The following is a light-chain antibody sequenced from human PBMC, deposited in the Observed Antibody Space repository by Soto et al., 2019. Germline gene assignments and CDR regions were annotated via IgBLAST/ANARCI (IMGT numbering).Light chain of an antibody. CDR1: SGHSSYT. CDR2: LGGSGSY. J-gene: IGLJ3*02. V-gene: IGLV4-60*02. Sequence: QSVLTQSSSASASLGSSVKLTCTLSSGHSSYTIAWHQQQPGMAPRYLMKLGGSGSYNKGSGVPDRFSGSSSGADRFLTISNLHFEDEADYYCETWDNNAWVFGGGTKVTVL. CDR3: ETWDNNAWV.